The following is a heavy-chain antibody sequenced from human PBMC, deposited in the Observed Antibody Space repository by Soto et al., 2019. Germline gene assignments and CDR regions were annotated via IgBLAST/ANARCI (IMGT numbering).Heavy chain of an antibody. D-gene: IGHD3-22*01. CDR3: ARPPNYYDSSGYYGY. J-gene: IGHJ4*02. V-gene: IGHV3-21*01. CDR1: GFTFSSYS. Sequence: EVQLVESGGGLVKPGGSLRLSCAASGFTFSSYSMNWVRQAPGKGLEWVSSISSSSSYIYYADSVKGRFTISRDNAKNSLYLQMNGLRAEDTAVYYCARPPNYYDSSGYYGYWGQGTLVTVSS. CDR2: ISSSSSYI.